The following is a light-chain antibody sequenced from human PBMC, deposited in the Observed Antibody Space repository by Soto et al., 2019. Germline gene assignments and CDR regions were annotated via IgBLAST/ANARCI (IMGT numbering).Light chain of an antibody. CDR2: GVS. CDR1: QGISHY. Sequence: DLQLTQSPSSLSASVGDEVTITCRASQGISHYLTWYQQKPGRAPTLLIYGVSTLQSGVPSRFSGGGSGTDFTLTISNLQLEDCATYYCQQSYDAQFTFGGGTRVEIK. J-gene: IGKJ4*01. CDR3: QQSYDAQFT. V-gene: IGKV1-39*01.